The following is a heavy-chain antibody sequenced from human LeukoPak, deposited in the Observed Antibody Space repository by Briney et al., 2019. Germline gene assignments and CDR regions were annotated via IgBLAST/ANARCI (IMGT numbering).Heavy chain of an antibody. J-gene: IGHJ4*02. CDR2: INSVGSST. CDR3: ARDSGSYPRFDY. CDR1: GFTFSSYW. D-gene: IGHD1-26*01. V-gene: IGHV3-74*01. Sequence: GGSLRLSCAASGFTFSSYWMHWVRQAPGKGLVWVSRINSVGSSTSYADSVKGRFTISRDNAKNTLYLQMNSLRAEDTAVYYCARDSGSYPRFDYWGQGTLVTVSS.